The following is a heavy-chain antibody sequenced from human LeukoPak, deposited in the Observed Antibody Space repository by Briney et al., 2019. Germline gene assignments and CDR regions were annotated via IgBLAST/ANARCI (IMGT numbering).Heavy chain of an antibody. CDR2: IYYSGST. V-gene: IGHV4-39*01. D-gene: IGHD4-17*01. CDR1: GGSISSNSFY. Sequence: SETLSLTCTVSGGSISSNSFYWGWIRQPPGKGLEWIGSIYYSGSTYYNPSLKSRVTISVDTSKNQFSLQLSSVTAADTAVYYCARVPTVTFFDYWGQGTLVTVSS. CDR3: ARVPTVTFFDY. J-gene: IGHJ4*02.